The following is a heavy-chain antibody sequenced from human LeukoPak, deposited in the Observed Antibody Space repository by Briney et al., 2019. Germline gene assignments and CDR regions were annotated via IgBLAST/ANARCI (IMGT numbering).Heavy chain of an antibody. CDR2: ISDSGSNV. CDR1: GFTFSNYN. Sequence: GGSLRLSCAASGFTFSNYNMDWVRQAPGKGLEWVSSISDSGSNVYYADSVKGRFTISRDNAKNSLFLQMNSLRAEDTAVYYWAKEGRSSTPGYWGQGTLVTVSS. D-gene: IGHD6-6*01. CDR3: AKEGRSSTPGY. V-gene: IGHV3-21*01. J-gene: IGHJ4*02.